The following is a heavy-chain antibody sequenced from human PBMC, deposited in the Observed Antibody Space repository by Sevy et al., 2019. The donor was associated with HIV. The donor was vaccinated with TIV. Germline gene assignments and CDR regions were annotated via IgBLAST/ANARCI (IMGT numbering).Heavy chain of an antibody. V-gene: IGHV3-74*01. CDR1: RLTLGSYW. CDR3: VGRNTWEDN. CDR2: VNSDGSST. Sequence: GGSLRLSCTAPRLTLGSYWMHWVRQAPGKGLVWVSGVNSDGSSTNYADSVKGRFTISRDNAKNTLSLQMNSLRVEDTANYHCVGRNTWEDNWGQGTLVTVSS. J-gene: IGHJ4*02. D-gene: IGHD2-15*01.